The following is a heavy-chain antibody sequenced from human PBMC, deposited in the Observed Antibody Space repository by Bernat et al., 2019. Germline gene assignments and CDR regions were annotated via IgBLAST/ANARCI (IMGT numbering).Heavy chain of an antibody. J-gene: IGHJ6*02. CDR1: GYTFTSYY. Sequence: QVQLVQSGAEVKKPGASVKVSCKASGYTFTSYYMHWVRQAPGQGLEWMGIINPSGGSTSYAQKFQGRVTMTRDTSTSTVYMELSSLRSEDTAVYYCARDLVVATMGYYYCMDVWGQGTTVTVSS. V-gene: IGHV1-46*03. D-gene: IGHD5-12*01. CDR3: ARDLVVATMGYYYCMDV. CDR2: INPSGGST.